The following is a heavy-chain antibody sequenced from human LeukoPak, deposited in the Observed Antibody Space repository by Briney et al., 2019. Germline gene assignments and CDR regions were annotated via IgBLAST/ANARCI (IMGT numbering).Heavy chain of an antibody. J-gene: IGHJ4*02. V-gene: IGHV4-39*07. D-gene: IGHD2-21*02. Sequence: SETLSLTCTVSGGSISSSSYYWGWIRQPPGKGLEWIGSIYYSGSTYYNPSLKSRVTISVDTSKNQFSLKLSSVTAADTAVYYCARAAPTTNCGGDCYWSYWGQGTLVTVSS. CDR3: ARAAPTTNCGGDCYWSY. CDR1: GGSISSSSYY. CDR2: IYYSGST.